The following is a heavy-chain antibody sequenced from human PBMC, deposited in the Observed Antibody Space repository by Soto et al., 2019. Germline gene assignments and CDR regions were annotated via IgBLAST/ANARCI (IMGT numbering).Heavy chain of an antibody. V-gene: IGHV3-30-3*01. Sequence: GGSLRLSCAASGFTFSSYAMHWVRQAPGKGLEWVAVISYDGSNKYYADSVKGRFTISRDNSKNTLYLQMNSLRAEDTAVYYCARVLSGYGPTAEYFQHWGQGTLVTVSS. CDR2: ISYDGSNK. J-gene: IGHJ1*01. D-gene: IGHD5-12*01. CDR3: ARVLSGYGPTAEYFQH. CDR1: GFTFSSYA.